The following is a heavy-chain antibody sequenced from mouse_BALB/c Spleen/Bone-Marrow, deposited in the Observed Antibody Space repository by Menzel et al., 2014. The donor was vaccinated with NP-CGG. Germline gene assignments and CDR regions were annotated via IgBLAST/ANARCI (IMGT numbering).Heavy chain of an antibody. V-gene: IGHV1-54*01. J-gene: IGHJ4*01. Sequence: QVQLQQSGAELVRPGTSVKVSCKASGYAFTNYLIEWVKQRPGQGLGWIGVINPGSGGTNYNEKFKGKATLTADKSSSTAYMQLSSLTSDDSAVYFCARDGDYDEGYAMDYWGQGTSVTVSS. D-gene: IGHD2-4*01. CDR3: ARDGDYDEGYAMDY. CDR2: INPGSGGT. CDR1: GYAFTNYL.